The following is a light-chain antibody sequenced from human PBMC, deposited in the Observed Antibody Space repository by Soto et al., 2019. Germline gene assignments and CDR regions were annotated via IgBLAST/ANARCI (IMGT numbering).Light chain of an antibody. CDR2: GGS. V-gene: IGKV1-33*01. CDR3: QHYDSLPLT. CDR1: HNIFNY. Sequence: DIQLTQSPSSLSASVGDRVTIACQASHNIFNYLNWYQFKPGKAPKVLIFGGSNLETGVTSRFSGSGSGTAYSLTINSLQPEDVATYYCQHYDSLPLTFGGGTKVEIE. J-gene: IGKJ4*01.